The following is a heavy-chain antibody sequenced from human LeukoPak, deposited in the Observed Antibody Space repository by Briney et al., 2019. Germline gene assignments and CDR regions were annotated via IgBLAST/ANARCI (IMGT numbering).Heavy chain of an antibody. CDR3: VISPGAYGSGSYPLYYFDY. V-gene: IGHV1-18*01. J-gene: IGHJ4*02. D-gene: IGHD3-10*01. CDR1: GYTFTSYG. Sequence: ASVKVSCKASGYTFTSYGISWVRQAPGQGLEWMGWISAYNGNTNYAQKLQGRVTMTTDTSTSTAYMELRSLRSDDTAVYYCVISPGAYGSGSYPLYYFDYWGQGTLVTVSS. CDR2: ISAYNGNT.